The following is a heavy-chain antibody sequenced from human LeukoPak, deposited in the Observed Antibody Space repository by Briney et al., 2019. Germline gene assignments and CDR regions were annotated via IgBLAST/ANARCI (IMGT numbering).Heavy chain of an antibody. Sequence: SETLSLTCAVYGGSLSGYYWSWIRQPPGKGLEWIGEINHSGSTNYNPSLKSRVTISVDTSKNQFSLKLSSVTAADTAVYYCARGRGSGWAKSGYFDYWGQGTLVTVSS. D-gene: IGHD6-19*01. V-gene: IGHV4-34*01. J-gene: IGHJ4*02. CDR3: ARGRGSGWAKSGYFDY. CDR1: GGSLSGYY. CDR2: INHSGST.